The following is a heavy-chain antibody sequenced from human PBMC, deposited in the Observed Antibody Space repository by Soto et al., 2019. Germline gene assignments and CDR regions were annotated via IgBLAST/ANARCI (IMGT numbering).Heavy chain of an antibody. CDR2: IYYSGST. J-gene: IGHJ2*01. V-gene: IGHV4-59*01. CDR1: GGTTTRNY. Sequence: QVQLQESGPGLVKPSETLSLTCTFSGGTTTRNYWSWIRQAPGKGLEWIGNIYYSGSTNYNSSLKSRVAISIDTSKNQFSLKLSSVTAADTAVYYCARDLRLTGLAYFDFWGRGILVTVSS. CDR3: ARDLRLTGLAYFDF. D-gene: IGHD7-27*01.